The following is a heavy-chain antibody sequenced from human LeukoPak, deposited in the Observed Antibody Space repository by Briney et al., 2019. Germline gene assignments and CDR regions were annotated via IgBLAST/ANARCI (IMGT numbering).Heavy chain of an antibody. Sequence: SSETLSLTCAVSGGSISSGDYYWSWIRQPPGKGLEWIGYIYYSGSTYYNPSLKSRVTISVDTSKNQFSLKLSSVTAADTAVYYCAREGSSGSFDYWGQGTLVTVSS. V-gene: IGHV4-30-4*01. D-gene: IGHD3-10*01. CDR1: GGSISSGDYY. J-gene: IGHJ4*02. CDR2: IYYSGST. CDR3: AREGSSGSFDY.